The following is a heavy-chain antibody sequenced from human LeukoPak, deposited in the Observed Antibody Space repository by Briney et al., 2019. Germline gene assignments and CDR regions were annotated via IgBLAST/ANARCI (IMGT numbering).Heavy chain of an antibody. CDR3: ARIGVVQLWLYFDY. CDR2: IYSGGST. D-gene: IGHD5-18*01. Sequence: GGSLRLSCAASGFTVSSNYMSWVRQAPGKGLEWVSVIYSGGSTYYADSVRGRFTISRDNSKNTLYLQMNSLRAEDTAVYYCARIGVVQLWLYFDYWGQGTLVTVSS. V-gene: IGHV3-53*01. J-gene: IGHJ4*02. CDR1: GFTVSSNY.